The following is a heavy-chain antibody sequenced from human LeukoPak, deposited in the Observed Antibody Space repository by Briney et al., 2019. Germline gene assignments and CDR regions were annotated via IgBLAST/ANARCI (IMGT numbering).Heavy chain of an antibody. Sequence: GGSLRLPCAASGFTFSDYNMNWVRQAPGKGLEWVSSISNSGNYIYYADSLKGRFTISRDNAKNSLHLQMNSLRAEDTAVYFCAREGYDYVWQTTEQDGMDVWGQGTTVTVSS. CDR2: ISNSGNYI. D-gene: IGHD3-16*01. CDR1: GFTFSDYN. V-gene: IGHV3-21*01. CDR3: AREGYDYVWQTTEQDGMDV. J-gene: IGHJ6*02.